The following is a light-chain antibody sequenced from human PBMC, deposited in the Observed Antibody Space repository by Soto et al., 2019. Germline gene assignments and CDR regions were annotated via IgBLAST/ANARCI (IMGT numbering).Light chain of an antibody. J-gene: IGKJ4*01. CDR2: GAS. CDR1: QSVSNN. Sequence: EIVLTQSPGTLSLSPGERATLSCRASQSVSNNYLAWYQQKPGQAPRLVIYGASTRATGIPARFSGSGSGTEFNLTISRLQSEDFAVYDCQQYNNWPLTFGGGTKVDIK. CDR3: QQYNNWPLT. V-gene: IGKV3-15*01.